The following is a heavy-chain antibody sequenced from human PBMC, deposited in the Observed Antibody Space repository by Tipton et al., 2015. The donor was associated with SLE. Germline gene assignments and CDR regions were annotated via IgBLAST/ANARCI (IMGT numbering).Heavy chain of an antibody. D-gene: IGHD1-26*01. CDR3: ARDGGSYYFDY. CDR1: GYTFTSYY. V-gene: IGHV1-46*01. J-gene: IGHJ4*02. CDR2: INPSGGST. Sequence: QVQLVQSGAEVKKPGASVKVSCKASGYTFTSYYIHWVRQAPGQGLEWMGIINPSGGSTSYAQRFQGRVTMTRDTSTSTVYMELSSLRSEDTAVYYCARDGGSYYFDYWGQGTLVTVSS.